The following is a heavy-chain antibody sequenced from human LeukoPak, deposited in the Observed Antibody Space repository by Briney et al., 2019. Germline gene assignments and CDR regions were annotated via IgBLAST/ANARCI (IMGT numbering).Heavy chain of an antibody. J-gene: IGHJ4*02. CDR3: ARASAGYSSSWYVG. D-gene: IGHD6-13*01. CDR1: GYTFTGYY. V-gene: IGHV1-2*02. Sequence: GASVKVSCKASGYTFTGYYMRWVRQAPGQGLEWMGWINPNSGGTNYAQKFQGRVTMTRDTSISTACMELSRLRSDDTAVYYCARASAGYSSSWYVGWGQGTLVTVSS. CDR2: INPNSGGT.